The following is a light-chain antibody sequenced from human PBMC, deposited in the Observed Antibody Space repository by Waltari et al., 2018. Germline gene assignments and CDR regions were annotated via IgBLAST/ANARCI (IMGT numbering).Light chain of an antibody. CDR1: QTIISW. Sequence: DIQMTQSPSTLSASIGDRVTITCRASQTIISWLAWYQQKQGQAPRLLIYRGTALETGVPSRFSGTGSGTEFTLTINGLQPDDSATYFCQQYDSFWSFGQGTKVEVK. J-gene: IGKJ1*01. CDR3: QQYDSFWS. CDR2: RGT. V-gene: IGKV1-5*03.